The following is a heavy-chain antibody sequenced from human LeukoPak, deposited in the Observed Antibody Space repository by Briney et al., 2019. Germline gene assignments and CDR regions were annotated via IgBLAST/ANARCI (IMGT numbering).Heavy chain of an antibody. Sequence: GGSLRLSCAASGFTVSSYAMSWVRQAPGKGLEWVSAISGSGGSTYYADSVKGRFTISRDNSKNTLYLQMNSLRAEDTAIYYCAKDRTVGASYWYFDLWGRGTLVTVSS. CDR2: ISGSGGST. D-gene: IGHD1-26*01. J-gene: IGHJ2*01. CDR3: AKDRTVGASYWYFDL. CDR1: GFTVSSYA. V-gene: IGHV3-23*01.